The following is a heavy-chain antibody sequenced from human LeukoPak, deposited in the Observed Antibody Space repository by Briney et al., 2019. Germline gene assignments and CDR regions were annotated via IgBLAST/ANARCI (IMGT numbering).Heavy chain of an antibody. CDR2: ISSSSSYI. V-gene: IGHV3-21*01. Sequence: GGSLRLSCAASGFTFSSYSKNWVRQAPGKGLEWVSSISSSSSYIYYADSVKGRFTISRDNSKNTLYLQMNSLRAEDTAVYYCAKDHLRWQQLASNWFDPWGQGTLVTVSS. J-gene: IGHJ5*02. D-gene: IGHD6-13*01. CDR3: AKDHLRWQQLASNWFDP. CDR1: GFTFSSYS.